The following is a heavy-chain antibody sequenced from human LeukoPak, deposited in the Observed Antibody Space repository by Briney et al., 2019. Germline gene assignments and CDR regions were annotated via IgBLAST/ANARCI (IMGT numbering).Heavy chain of an antibody. CDR1: GGSISSGGYS. CDR2: IYDSGST. D-gene: IGHD6-13*01. V-gene: IGHV4-30-2*01. Sequence: PSQTLSLTCAVSGGSISSGGYSWSWIRQPPGKGLEWIGYIYDSGSTSYNPSLKSRVTISVDTSKNQFSLKLSSVTAADTAVYYCARASSSWAFYFDFWGQGTLVTVSS. J-gene: IGHJ4*02. CDR3: ARASSSWAFYFDF.